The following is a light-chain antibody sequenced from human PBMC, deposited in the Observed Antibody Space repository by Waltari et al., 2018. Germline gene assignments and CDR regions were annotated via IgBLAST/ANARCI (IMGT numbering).Light chain of an antibody. CDR1: QSVASSY. Sequence: EIVLTQSPGTLSLSPGDRATLSCRASQSVASSYLAWYQQKPGQAPRRLIYDASSRATGIPDRFSGSESGTDFSLTISRLEPEDFAVYYCQQYGASPLTFGGGTKVEIK. CDR3: QQYGASPLT. J-gene: IGKJ4*01. V-gene: IGKV3-20*01. CDR2: DAS.